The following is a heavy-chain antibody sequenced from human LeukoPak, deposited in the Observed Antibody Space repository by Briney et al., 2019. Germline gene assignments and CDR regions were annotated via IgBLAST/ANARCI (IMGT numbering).Heavy chain of an antibody. CDR3: ANPQSRGYDYLDY. J-gene: IGHJ4*02. CDR2: ISIDGGEK. CDR1: RFTFSNYG. Sequence: GGSLRLSCAGSRFTFSNYGMHWVRQAPGKGLEWVAVISIDGGEKHYGESVRGRFTISRDNSKNMLYLQMNSLRVEDTAVYYCANPQSRGYDYLDYWGQGTLVSVSS. V-gene: IGHV3-30*18. D-gene: IGHD5-12*01.